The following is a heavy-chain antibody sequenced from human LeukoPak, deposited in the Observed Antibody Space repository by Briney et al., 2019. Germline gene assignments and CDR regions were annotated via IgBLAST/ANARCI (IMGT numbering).Heavy chain of an antibody. CDR1: GFTFSSYA. V-gene: IGHV3-23*01. J-gene: IGHJ3*02. CDR3: AKEYYYDSSGDVGDAFDI. Sequence: GGSLRLSCAASGFTFSSYAMSWVRQAPGKGLEWVSAISGSGGSTYYADSVKGRFTISRDNSKNTLYLQMNSLRAEDTAVYYCAKEYYYDSSGDVGDAFDIWGQGTMVTVSS. CDR2: ISGSGGST. D-gene: IGHD3-22*01.